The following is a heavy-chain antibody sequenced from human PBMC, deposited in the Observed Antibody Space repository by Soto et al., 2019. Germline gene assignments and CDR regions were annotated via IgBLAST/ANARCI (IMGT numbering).Heavy chain of an antibody. Sequence: EVQLVQSGAEVKKPGESLRTSCKGSGYSFTSYWISWVRQMPGKGLEWMGRIDPSDSYTNYSPSFQGHVTISADKSISTAYLQWSSLKASDTAMYYCARLAAAAGTGVFYGMDVWGQGTTVTVSS. CDR2: IDPSDSYT. J-gene: IGHJ6*02. D-gene: IGHD6-13*01. CDR1: GYSFTSYW. V-gene: IGHV5-10-1*01. CDR3: ARLAAAAGTGVFYGMDV.